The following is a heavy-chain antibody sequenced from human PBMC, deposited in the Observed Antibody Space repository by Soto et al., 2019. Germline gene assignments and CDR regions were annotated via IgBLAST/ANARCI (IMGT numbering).Heavy chain of an antibody. V-gene: IGHV3-23*01. D-gene: IGHD3-22*01. CDR2: VSVSGGTT. CDR3: AKGLYYYDSSGYRLFDY. Sequence: EVQLLESGGGLVQPGGSLRLSCAASGFMFNNYAMSWVRQAPAKGLEWVSTVSVSGGTTYYADSLKGRFTISRDNSKKTVYLQMNRLRADDTAIYYCAKGLYYYDSSGYRLFDYWGQGTLVTVSS. J-gene: IGHJ4*02. CDR1: GFMFNNYA.